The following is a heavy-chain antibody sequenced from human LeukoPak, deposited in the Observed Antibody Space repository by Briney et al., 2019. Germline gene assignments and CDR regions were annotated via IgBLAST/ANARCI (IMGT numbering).Heavy chain of an antibody. D-gene: IGHD1-26*01. CDR3: AVGYYFDY. CDR2: INHSGST. CDR1: GGSFSGYY. J-gene: IGHJ4*02. Sequence: PSETLSLTCAVYGGSFSGYYWSWIRQPPGKGLEWIGEINHSGSTNYNPSLQSRVTISVDTSKNQFSLKLSSVTAADTAVYYCAVGYYFDYWGQGTLVTVSS. V-gene: IGHV4-34*01.